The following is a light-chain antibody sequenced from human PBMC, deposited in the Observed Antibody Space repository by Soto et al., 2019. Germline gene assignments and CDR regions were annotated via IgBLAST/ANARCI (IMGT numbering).Light chain of an antibody. CDR3: QQYSSYHSLT. J-gene: IGKJ4*01. CDR1: QGIRSD. V-gene: IGKV1-17*01. Sequence: DIHMTQSPSTVSAFVGDIVTVTCRASQGIRSDLVWYQQKPGKAPKRLIYAASRLESGVPSRFRGSGSGTEFTLTISSLKPHDFATYYRQQYSSYHSLTFGGGTQVDIK. CDR2: AAS.